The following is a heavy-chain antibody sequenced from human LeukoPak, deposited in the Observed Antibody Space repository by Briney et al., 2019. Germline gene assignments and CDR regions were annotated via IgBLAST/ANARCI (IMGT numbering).Heavy chain of an antibody. J-gene: IGHJ4*02. CDR3: ARDLDWILFDY. CDR1: GFTFSTYW. Sequence: GGSLRLSCAASGFTFSTYWMHWVRQAPGKGLVWVSRIRPEGTTTAYADSVRGRFTISRDNAKNTLFLQMNSLSAEDTAVYYCARDLDWILFDYWGQGTLVTVSS. V-gene: IGHV3-74*03. D-gene: IGHD3-9*01. CDR2: IRPEGTTT.